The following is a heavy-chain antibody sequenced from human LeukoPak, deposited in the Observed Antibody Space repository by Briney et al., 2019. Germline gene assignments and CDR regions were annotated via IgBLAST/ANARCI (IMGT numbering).Heavy chain of an antibody. CDR3: AREMGGDYGSGTFFDL. V-gene: IGHV3-11*01. CDR1: EFVFSDYY. Sequence: GGSLRLSCAASEFVFSDYYMSWVRQAPGKGLEWVSYISSGGDTKYYADPVKGRFTTSRDNAKNSLYLQMNNLRAEDTAVYYCAREMGGDYGSGTFFDLWGQGNMVTVSS. CDR2: ISSGGDTK. D-gene: IGHD3-10*01. J-gene: IGHJ4*02.